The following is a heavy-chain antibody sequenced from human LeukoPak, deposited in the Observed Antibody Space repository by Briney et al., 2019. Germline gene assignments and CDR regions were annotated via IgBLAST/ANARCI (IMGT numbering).Heavy chain of an antibody. CDR3: ARQHGDYRPPYYYYMDV. J-gene: IGHJ6*03. V-gene: IGHV4-59*08. CDR1: GGSISNYY. CDR2: IYYSGST. Sequence: PSETLSLTCTVSGGSISNYYWSWIRQPPGKGLEWIGYIYYSGSTTYNPSLKSRVTISLDTSKNQFSLRLSSVTAADTAVYYCARQHGDYRPPYYYYMDVWGKGNTVTVSS. D-gene: IGHD4-17*01.